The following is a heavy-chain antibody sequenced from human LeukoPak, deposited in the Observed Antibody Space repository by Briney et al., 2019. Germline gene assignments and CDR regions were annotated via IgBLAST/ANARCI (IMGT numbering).Heavy chain of an antibody. D-gene: IGHD4-11*01. CDR1: GFIFSTEA. CDR2: ISDDGTKK. CDR3: ANQDKYSNPHSDY. Sequence: GGSLRLSCAASGFIFSTEAMHWVRQAPGKGLEWVALISDDGTKKYYADSVKGRFTISRDNSKDTLYLQMNSLRAEDTAVYYCANQDKYSNPHSDYWGQGTLVTVSS. J-gene: IGHJ4*02. V-gene: IGHV3-30-3*01.